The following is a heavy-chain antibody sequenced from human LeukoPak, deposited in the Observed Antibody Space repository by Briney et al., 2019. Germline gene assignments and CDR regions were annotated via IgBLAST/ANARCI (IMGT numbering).Heavy chain of an antibody. D-gene: IGHD3-3*01. J-gene: IGHJ6*03. V-gene: IGHV1-8*03. CDR2: MNPNSGNT. CDR1: GYTFTSYD. CDR3: ARAKTYYDFWSGSPRYYMDV. Sequence: ASVKVSCKASGYTFTSYDINWVRQATGQGLEWMGWMNPNSGNTGYAQKFQGRVTITRNTSISTAYMELSSLRSEDTAVYYCARAKTYYDFWSGSPRYYMDVWGKGTTVTVSS.